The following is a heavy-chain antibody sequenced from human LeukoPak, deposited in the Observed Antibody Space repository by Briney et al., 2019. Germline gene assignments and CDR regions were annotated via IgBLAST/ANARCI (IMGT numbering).Heavy chain of an antibody. D-gene: IGHD3-10*01. J-gene: IGHJ4*02. Sequence: ASVTVSCKASGYTFTGYYMHWGRQAPGQGLEGMGWINHNSGGTNYAQKFQGRVTMTRDTSISTAYMELSSLRSDDTAVYYCARVVRSGGDYWGQGTLVTVSS. CDR1: GYTFTGYY. V-gene: IGHV1-2*02. CDR3: ARVVRSGGDY. CDR2: INHNSGGT.